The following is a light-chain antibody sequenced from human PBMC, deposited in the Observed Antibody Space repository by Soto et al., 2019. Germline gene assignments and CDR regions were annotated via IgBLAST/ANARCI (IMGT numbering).Light chain of an antibody. CDR1: SSDVGGYNY. J-gene: IGLJ3*02. CDR3: AAWDDSLSGWV. Sequence: QSALTQPPSASGSPGQSVTISCTGTSSDVGGYNYVSWYQQYPGKAPKLMIYEVNKRPSGVPDRFSGSKSGNTASLTVSGLQAEDEADYHCAAWDDSLSGWVFGGGTKLTVL. CDR2: EVN. V-gene: IGLV2-8*01.